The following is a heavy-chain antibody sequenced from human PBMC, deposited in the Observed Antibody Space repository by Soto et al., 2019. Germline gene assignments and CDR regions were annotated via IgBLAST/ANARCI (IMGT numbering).Heavy chain of an antibody. CDR1: GGSISSGDYY. CDR2: IYYSGST. J-gene: IGHJ5*02. V-gene: IGHV4-30-4*01. D-gene: IGHD2-2*03. CDR3: AREGGYCSSTSCLGIDP. Sequence: PSETLSLTCTVSGGSISSGDYYWSWIRQPPGKGLEWIGYIYYSGSTYYNPSLKSRVTISVDTSKNQFSLKLSSVTAADTAVYYCAREGGYCSSTSCLGIDPWGQGTLATVSS.